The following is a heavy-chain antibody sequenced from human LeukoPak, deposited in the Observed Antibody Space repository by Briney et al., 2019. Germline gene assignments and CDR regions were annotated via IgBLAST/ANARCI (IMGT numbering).Heavy chain of an antibody. CDR2: IKQDGSKK. CDR3: ARDSNSYGSGATIDY. CDR1: GFPFSSYW. Sequence: GRSLRLSCVASGFPFSSYWKTWVRQAPGKGLEWVANIKQDGSKKSYVDSVKGRFTISRDNSKNTLYLQMSSLRAEDTAVYYCARDSNSYGSGATIDYWGQGTLVTVSS. V-gene: IGHV3-7*01. J-gene: IGHJ4*02. D-gene: IGHD3-10*01.